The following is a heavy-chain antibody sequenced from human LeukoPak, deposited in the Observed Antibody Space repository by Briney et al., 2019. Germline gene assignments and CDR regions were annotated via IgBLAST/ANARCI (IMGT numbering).Heavy chain of an antibody. J-gene: IGHJ4*02. D-gene: IGHD1-1*01. Sequence: GGSLRLSCAASGFTVSSNYMSWVRQAPGKGLEWVSVIYSGGSTYYADSVKGRFTISRDNSKNTLYLQMNSLRAEDTAVYYCARDFSGTVYYFDYWGQGTLVTVSS. V-gene: IGHV3-66*01. CDR3: ARDFSGTVYYFDY. CDR1: GFTVSSNY. CDR2: IYSGGST.